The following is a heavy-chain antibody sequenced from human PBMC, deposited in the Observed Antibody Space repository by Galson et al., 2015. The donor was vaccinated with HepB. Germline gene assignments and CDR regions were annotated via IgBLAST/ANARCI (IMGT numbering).Heavy chain of an antibody. V-gene: IGHV3-21*01. CDR2: ISSSSSYI. Sequence: SLRLSCAASGFTFSSYSMNWVRQAPGKGLEWVSSISSSSSYIYYADSVKGRFTISRDNAKNSLYLQMNSLRAEDTAVYYCAREFRYCSGGSCYPRGPLWYWGQGTLVTVSS. CDR1: GFTFSSYS. CDR3: AREFRYCSGGSCYPRGPLWY. J-gene: IGHJ4*02. D-gene: IGHD2-15*01.